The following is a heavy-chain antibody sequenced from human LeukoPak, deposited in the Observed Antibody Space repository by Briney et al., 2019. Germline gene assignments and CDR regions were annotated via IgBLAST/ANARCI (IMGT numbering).Heavy chain of an antibody. J-gene: IGHJ4*02. D-gene: IGHD3-9*01. Sequence: GGSLRLSCAASGFTFSSYAMSWVRQAPGKGLEWVSAISGSGGSTYYADSVKGRFTISSDNSKNTLYLQMNSLRAEDTAVYFCASYSPILTAFDYWGQGTLVTVSS. CDR1: GFTFSSYA. V-gene: IGHV3-23*01. CDR2: ISGSGGST. CDR3: ASYSPILTAFDY.